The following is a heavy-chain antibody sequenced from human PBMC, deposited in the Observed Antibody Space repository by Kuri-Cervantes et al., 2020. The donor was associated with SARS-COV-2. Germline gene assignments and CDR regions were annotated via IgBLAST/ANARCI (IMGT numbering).Heavy chain of an antibody. CDR2: IYYTGKS. V-gene: IGHV4-59*01. Sequence: SETLSLTCTVSYASMTSFYWSWIRQSPGRGLEWIGYIYYTGKSNYNPSLESRVSMSLAASESRFFQTLTSVTAADTAMYYCASGNDFSLDYWGQGTLVTVSS. J-gene: IGHJ4*02. CDR3: ASGNDFSLDY. CDR1: YASMTSFY. D-gene: IGHD4-11*01.